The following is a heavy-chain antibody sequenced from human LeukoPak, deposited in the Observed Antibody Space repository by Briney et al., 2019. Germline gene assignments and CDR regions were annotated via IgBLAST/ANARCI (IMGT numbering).Heavy chain of an antibody. CDR1: GYTFTSYY. CDR2: INAYNGNT. J-gene: IGHJ4*02. V-gene: IGHV1-18*04. Sequence: ASVTVSCKGSGYTFTSYYMHWVRQAPGQGLEWMGWINAYNGNTNYAQTLQGRATMTTDTSTSTAYMKLRRLRSDATAVYYCARGPSAYHNTGGQGTLVTVSS. CDR3: ARGPSAYHNT. D-gene: IGHD5-12*01.